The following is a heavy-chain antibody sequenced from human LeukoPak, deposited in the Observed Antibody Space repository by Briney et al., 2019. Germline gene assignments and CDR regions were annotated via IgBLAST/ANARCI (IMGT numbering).Heavy chain of an antibody. V-gene: IGHV3-15*01. J-gene: IGHJ5*02. CDR3: ITWRWFDP. CDR2: IKSKTDGGTA. Sequence: GGSLRLSCAASGFTFPNTWMSWVRQAPGKGLEWVGRIKSKTDGGTADYAAPGKGRFTISRDDSKNTLYLQMYSLKTEDTAVYYCITWRWFDPWGQGTLVTVSS. CDR1: GFTFPNTW.